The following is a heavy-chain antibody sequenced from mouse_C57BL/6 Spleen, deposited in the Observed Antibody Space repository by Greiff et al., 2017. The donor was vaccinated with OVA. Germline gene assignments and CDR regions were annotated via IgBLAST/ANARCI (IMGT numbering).Heavy chain of an antibody. V-gene: IGHV1-9*01. Sequence: QVQLQQSGAELMKPGASVKLSCKATGYTFTGYWIEWVKQRPGHGLEWIGEILPGSGSTNYDEKLKGKATFNANPSCKAAYMQLSSVTTEVSAIYYCDRGVGWVYFDYWGQGTTLTVSS. CDR3: DRGVGWVYFDY. CDR1: GYTFTGYW. CDR2: ILPGSGST. J-gene: IGHJ2*01. D-gene: IGHD3-3*01.